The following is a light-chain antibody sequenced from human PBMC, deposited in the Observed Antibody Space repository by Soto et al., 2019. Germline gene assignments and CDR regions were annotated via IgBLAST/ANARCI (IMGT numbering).Light chain of an antibody. CDR3: QQYGSSSWT. CDR2: GAS. J-gene: IGKJ1*01. V-gene: IGKV3-20*01. Sequence: EIVLTQSPGTLSLSPGERATLSYRASQSVSSSYLAWYQQKFGQAPRLLIYGASSRATGIPDRFSGSGSGTDFTLTISRLEPEDFAVYYCQQYGSSSWTFGQGTRWIS. CDR1: QSVSSSY.